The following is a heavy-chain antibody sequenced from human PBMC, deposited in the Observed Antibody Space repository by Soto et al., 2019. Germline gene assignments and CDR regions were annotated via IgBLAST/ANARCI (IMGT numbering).Heavy chain of an antibody. V-gene: IGHV4-39*01. Sequence: QLQLQESGPGLVKPSETLSLTCTVSGGSISSSSYYCGWIRQPPGKGLEWIGSIYYSGSTYYNPSLKSRVTISVDTSKNQFSLKLISVTAADTAVYYCARVEMATILWYYFDYWGQGTLVTVSS. CDR3: ARVEMATILWYYFDY. CDR2: IYYSGST. D-gene: IGHD5-12*01. J-gene: IGHJ4*02. CDR1: GGSISSSSYY.